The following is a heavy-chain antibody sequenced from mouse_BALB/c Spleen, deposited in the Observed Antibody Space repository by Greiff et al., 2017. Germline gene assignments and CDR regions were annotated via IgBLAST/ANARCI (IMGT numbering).Heavy chain of an antibody. J-gene: IGHJ3*01. CDR2: IWAGGST. V-gene: IGHV2-9*02. CDR1: GFSLTSYG. D-gene: IGHD1-2*01. CDR3: ARDRGYGSSWFAY. Sequence: VKLKESGPGLVAPSQSLSITCTVSGFSLTSYGVHWVRQPPGKGLEWLGVIWAGGSTNYNSALMSRLSISKDNSKSQVFLKMNSLQTDDTAMYYCARDRGYGSSWFAYWGQGTLVTVSA.